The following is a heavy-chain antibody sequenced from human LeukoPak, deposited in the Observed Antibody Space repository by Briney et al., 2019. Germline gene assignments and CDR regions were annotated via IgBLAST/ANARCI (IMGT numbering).Heavy chain of an antibody. CDR3: ASSRTSIAARPFDY. V-gene: IGHV1-69*13. D-gene: IGHD6-6*01. Sequence: ASVKVSCKASGGTFSSYAISWVRQAPGQGLEWMGGIIPIFGTANYAQRFQGRVTITADESTSTAYMELSSLRSEDTAVYYCASSRTSIAARPFDYWGQGTLVTVSS. J-gene: IGHJ4*02. CDR1: GGTFSSYA. CDR2: IIPIFGTA.